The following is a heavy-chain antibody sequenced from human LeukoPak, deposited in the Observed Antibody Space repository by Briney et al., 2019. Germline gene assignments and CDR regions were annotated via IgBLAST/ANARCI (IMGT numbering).Heavy chain of an antibody. CDR3: ARGSAGVLGRLFDY. CDR1: GGSFSGYY. V-gene: IGHV4-34*01. D-gene: IGHD6-19*01. Sequence: SETLSLTCAVYGGSFSGYYWSWIRLPPGKGLEWIGEINHSGSTNYNPSLKSRVTISVDTSKNQFSLKLSSVTAADTAVYYCARGSAGVLGRLFDYWGQGTLVTVSS. J-gene: IGHJ4*02. CDR2: INHSGST.